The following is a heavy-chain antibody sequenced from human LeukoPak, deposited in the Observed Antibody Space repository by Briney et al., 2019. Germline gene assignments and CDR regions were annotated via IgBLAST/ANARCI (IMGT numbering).Heavy chain of an antibody. CDR3: ARRLATSGVLDY. CDR2: INSDGTNT. CDR1: GFTFSSYW. Sequence: GGSLRLSCVGSGFTFSSYWMHWVRQPPGKGPVCVSRINSDGTNTHYADSVKGRFTISRDNAKNTLYLQMNSLTAEDTAVYYCARRLATSGVLDYWGQGTLVTVSS. J-gene: IGHJ4*02. V-gene: IGHV3-74*01. D-gene: IGHD6-13*01.